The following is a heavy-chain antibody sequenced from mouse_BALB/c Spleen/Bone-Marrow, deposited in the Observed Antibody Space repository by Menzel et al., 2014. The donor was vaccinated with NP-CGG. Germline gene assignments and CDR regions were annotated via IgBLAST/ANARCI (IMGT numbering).Heavy chain of an antibody. Sequence: EVQVVESGGDLVKPGGSLKLSCAASGFTFSTYGMSWVRQTPDKRLEWVATISSGGGYTYYPDSVKGRFTISRDNANNILYLQMSSLKSEDTAMYYCTRQRNWDHYAMDYWGQGTSVTVSS. D-gene: IGHD4-1*01. CDR3: TRQRNWDHYAMDY. CDR2: ISSGGGYT. V-gene: IGHV5-6*01. CDR1: GFTFSTYG. J-gene: IGHJ4*01.